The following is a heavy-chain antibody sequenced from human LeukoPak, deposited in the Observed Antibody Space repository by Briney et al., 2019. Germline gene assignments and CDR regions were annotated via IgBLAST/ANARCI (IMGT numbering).Heavy chain of an antibody. CDR3: VGLLMTTVPSTDRRFDP. J-gene: IGHJ5*02. CDR2: IIPIFGTA. CDR1: GGTFSSYV. D-gene: IGHD4-11*01. Sequence: AAVKVSCKASGGTFSSYVISWVRQAPGQGLEWMGGIIPIFGTANYAQKFQGRVTITTDESTSTAYMVLSSLRSEDTAVYYCVGLLMTTVPSTDRRFDPWGQGTLVTVSS. V-gene: IGHV1-69*05.